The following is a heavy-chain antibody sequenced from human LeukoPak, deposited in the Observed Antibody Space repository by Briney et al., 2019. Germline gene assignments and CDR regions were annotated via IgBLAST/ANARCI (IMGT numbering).Heavy chain of an antibody. V-gene: IGHV4-34*01. Sequence: SETLSLTCAVYGGSFSCYYWSWIRQPPGKGPEWIGEINHSGSTNYNPSLKSRVTISVDTSKNQFSLKLSSVTAADTAVYYCAATPRENYDFWSGYLWGQGTLVTVSS. CDR3: AATPRENYDFWSGYL. J-gene: IGHJ4*02. CDR1: GGSFSCYY. D-gene: IGHD3-3*01. CDR2: INHSGST.